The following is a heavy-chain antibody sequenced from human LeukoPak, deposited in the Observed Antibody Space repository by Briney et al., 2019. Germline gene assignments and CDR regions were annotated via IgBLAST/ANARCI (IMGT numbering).Heavy chain of an antibody. Sequence: ASVKASCKASGYTFINYYIHWVRQAPGQGLEWVGIINPSGGITSYAQKLQGRVTMTRDTSTSTVYMELNNLSSDDTAVYYCARVGGGYDSNGGYWGQGTLVTVSS. D-gene: IGHD5-12*01. CDR2: INPSGGIT. V-gene: IGHV1-46*01. J-gene: IGHJ4*02. CDR1: GYTFINYY. CDR3: ARVGGGYDSNGGY.